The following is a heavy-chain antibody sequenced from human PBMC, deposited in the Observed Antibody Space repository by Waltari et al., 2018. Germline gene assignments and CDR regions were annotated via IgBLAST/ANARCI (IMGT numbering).Heavy chain of an antibody. J-gene: IGHJ4*02. CDR3: ARNTIVGATGFDY. D-gene: IGHD1-26*01. CDR2: ITSSSNYI. CDR1: GFTLSSYI. V-gene: IGHV3-21*02. Sequence: EVQLVESGGGLVKPGGSLSLSCAASGFTLSSYIMHWVRPPPGKELDWVSSITSSSNYINDADSVKGRFIISRDNARNSLYLQMNSLRAEDTAMYYCARNTIVGATGFDYWGQGTLVTVSS.